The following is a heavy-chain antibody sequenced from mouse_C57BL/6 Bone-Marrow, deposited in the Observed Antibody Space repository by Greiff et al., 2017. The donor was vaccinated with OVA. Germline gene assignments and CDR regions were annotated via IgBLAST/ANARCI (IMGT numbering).Heavy chain of an antibody. CDR2: INPNYGTT. V-gene: IGHV1-39*01. CDR1: GYSFTDYN. J-gene: IGHJ4*01. D-gene: IGHD1-1*01. Sequence: EVQRVESGPELVKPGASVKISCKASGYSFTDYNMNWVKQSNGKSLEWIGVINPNYGTTSYNQKFKGKAILTVDQSSSTAYMQLNSLTSEDSAVYYCARRNYYCSSTYYYAMDYWGQGTSVTVSS. CDR3: ARRNYYCSSTYYYAMDY.